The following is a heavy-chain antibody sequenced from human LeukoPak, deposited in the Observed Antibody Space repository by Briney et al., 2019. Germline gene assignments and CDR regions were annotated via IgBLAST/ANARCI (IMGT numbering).Heavy chain of an antibody. CDR3: ARPSSSGWYLDDAFDI. CDR1: GYSFTSYW. V-gene: IGHV5-51*01. CDR2: IYPGDSDT. Sequence: GESLKISCKGSGYSFTSYWIGWVRQMAGKGLEWMGIIYPGDSDTRYSPSFQGQVTISADKSISTAYLQWSSLKASDTAMYYCARPSSSGWYLDDAFDIWGQGTMVTVSS. D-gene: IGHD6-19*01. J-gene: IGHJ3*02.